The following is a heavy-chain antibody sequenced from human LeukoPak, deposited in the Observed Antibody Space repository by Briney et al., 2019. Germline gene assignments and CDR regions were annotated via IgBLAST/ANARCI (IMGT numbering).Heavy chain of an antibody. CDR3: AREVFPGRLLNTAFDH. D-gene: IGHD2/OR15-2a*01. Sequence: GGSLRLSCAASGFTFSSYWMHWVRQAPGKGLVWVSRISIDGSSTNYADSVKGRFTISRDNAKNTLYLQMNSLRAEDTAVYYCAREVFPGRLLNTAFDHWGQGALVTVSS. V-gene: IGHV3-74*01. CDR2: ISIDGSST. J-gene: IGHJ4*02. CDR1: GFTFSSYW.